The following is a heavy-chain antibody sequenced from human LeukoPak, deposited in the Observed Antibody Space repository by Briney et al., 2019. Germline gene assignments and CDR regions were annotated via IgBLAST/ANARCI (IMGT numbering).Heavy chain of an antibody. CDR3: ARDRPAGGVRGVMRFAGPLGY. Sequence: GASVKVSCKASGGTFSSYAISWVRQAPGQGLEWMGGIIPIFGTANYAQKFQGRVTITADESTSTAYVELSSLRSEDTAVYYCARDRPAGGVRGVMRFAGPLGYWGQGTLVTVSS. CDR1: GGTFSSYA. CDR2: IIPIFGTA. J-gene: IGHJ4*02. D-gene: IGHD3-10*01. V-gene: IGHV1-69*13.